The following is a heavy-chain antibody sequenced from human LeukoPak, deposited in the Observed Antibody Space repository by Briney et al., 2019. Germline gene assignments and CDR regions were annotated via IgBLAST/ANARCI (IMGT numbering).Heavy chain of an antibody. J-gene: IGHJ4*02. V-gene: IGHV4-59*12. CDR2: VYYTGDT. D-gene: IGHD6-13*01. CDR3: ARGGDGSMQE. Sequence: SETLSLTCAVSGGSISSFYWSWIRQPPGKGLEWIGHVYYTGDTNYNPSLKSRVTISVASSKNQFSLKLSSVTAADTAVYYCARGGDGSMQEWGQGTLVTVSS. CDR1: GGSISSFY.